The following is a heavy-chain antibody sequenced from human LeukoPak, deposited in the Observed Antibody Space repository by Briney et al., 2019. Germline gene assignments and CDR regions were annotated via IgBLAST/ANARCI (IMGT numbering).Heavy chain of an antibody. Sequence: GGSLRLSCAPSGFTFSGSAMQWVRQASGKGLEWVGRIRSKANSSATAYAASVKGRFTISRDDSKNTAYLQMNSLKTEDTDVYYCTGALLWFGELSNYYYYYGMDVRGKGTTVTVSS. CDR3: TGALLWFGELSNYYYYYGMDV. J-gene: IGHJ6*04. CDR1: GFTFSGSA. CDR2: IRSKANSSAT. V-gene: IGHV3-73*01. D-gene: IGHD3-10*01.